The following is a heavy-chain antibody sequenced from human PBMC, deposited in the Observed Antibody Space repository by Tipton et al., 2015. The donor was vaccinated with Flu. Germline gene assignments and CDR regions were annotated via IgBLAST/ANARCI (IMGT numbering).Heavy chain of an antibody. Sequence: SLRLSCTASGFTFGDYAMSWVRQAPGKGLEWVGFIRSKAYGGTTEYAASVKGRFTISRDDSKSIAYLQMNSLKTEDTAVYYCTRGRYYGSGTVGMDAWGQGTTVTVSS. V-gene: IGHV3-49*04. CDR1: GFTFGDYA. CDR2: IRSKAYGGTT. J-gene: IGHJ6*02. D-gene: IGHD3-10*01. CDR3: TRGRYYGSGTVGMDA.